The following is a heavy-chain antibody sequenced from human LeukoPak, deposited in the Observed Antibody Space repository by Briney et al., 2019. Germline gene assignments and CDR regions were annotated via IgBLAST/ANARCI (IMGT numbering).Heavy chain of an antibody. Sequence: ASVKVSCKASGGTFSSYAISWVRQAPGQGLEWMGWISAYNGNTNYAQKLQGRVTMTTDTSTSTAYMELRSLRSDDTAVYYCAKGASSPYLVDFDYWGQGTLVTVSS. J-gene: IGHJ4*02. CDR1: GGTFSSYA. V-gene: IGHV1-18*01. CDR2: ISAYNGNT. CDR3: AKGASSPYLVDFDY. D-gene: IGHD2-2*01.